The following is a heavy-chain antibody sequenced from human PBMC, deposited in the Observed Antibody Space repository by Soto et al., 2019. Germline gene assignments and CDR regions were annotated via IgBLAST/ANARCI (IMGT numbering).Heavy chain of an antibody. CDR3: TTGYDVSSGYYWAYFDY. CDR1: GFTLSNAW. CDR2: IKSKTDGGTT. V-gene: IGHV3-15*01. Sequence: EVQLVESGGGLVKPGGSLRLSCAASGFTLSNAWMSWVRQAPGKGLEWVGRIKSKTDGGTTDYAAPVKGRFTISRDDSKNTLYMQMNSLKPEDTAVYYCTTGYDVSSGYYWAYFDYWGQGTLVTVSS. D-gene: IGHD3-22*01. J-gene: IGHJ4*02.